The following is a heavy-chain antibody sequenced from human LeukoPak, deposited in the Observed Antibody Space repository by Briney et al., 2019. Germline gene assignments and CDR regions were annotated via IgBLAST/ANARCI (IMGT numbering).Heavy chain of an antibody. J-gene: IGHJ6*03. Sequence: SETLSLTCTVSGGSISSYYWSWIRQPPGKGPEWIGYMYYSGITNYNPSLKSRVTISVDTSKNQISLNLRSVTAADTAVYYCARAKVPAAPEYYYYMDVWGKGTTVTVSS. CDR2: MYYSGIT. CDR1: GGSISSYY. V-gene: IGHV4-59*01. D-gene: IGHD2-2*01. CDR3: ARAKVPAAPEYYYYMDV.